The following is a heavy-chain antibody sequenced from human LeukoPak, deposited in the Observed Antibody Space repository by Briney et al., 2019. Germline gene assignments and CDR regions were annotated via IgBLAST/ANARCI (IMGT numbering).Heavy chain of an antibody. CDR1: GFTFSSYA. Sequence: GGSLRLSCAASGFTFSSYAMSWVRQAPGKGLEWVSAISGSGGSTYYADSVKGRFTISRDNAKNSLYLQMNSLRAEDTAVYYCARDRSSTILDYWGQGTLVTVSS. CDR2: ISGSGGST. D-gene: IGHD6-6*01. CDR3: ARDRSSTILDY. J-gene: IGHJ4*02. V-gene: IGHV3-23*01.